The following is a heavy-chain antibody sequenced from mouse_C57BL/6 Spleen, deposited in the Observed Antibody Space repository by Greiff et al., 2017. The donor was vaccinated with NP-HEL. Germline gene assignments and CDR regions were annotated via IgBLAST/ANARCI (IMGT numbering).Heavy chain of an antibody. Sequence: VQLKQSGPELVKPGASVKIPCKASGYTFTDYNMDWVKQSHGKSLEWIGDINPNNGGTIYNQKFKGKATLTVDKSSSTAYMELRSLTSEDTAVYYCASSLYYGSTPFAYWGQGTLVTVSA. CDR3: ASSLYYGSTPFAY. D-gene: IGHD1-1*01. V-gene: IGHV1-18*01. CDR2: INPNNGGT. CDR1: GYTFTDYN. J-gene: IGHJ3*01.